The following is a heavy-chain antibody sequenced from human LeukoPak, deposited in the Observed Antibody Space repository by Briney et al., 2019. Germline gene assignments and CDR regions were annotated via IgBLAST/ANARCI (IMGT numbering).Heavy chain of an antibody. Sequence: GGSLRLSCAASGFTFNTYTMNWVRQAPGKGLEWVSYISGSSGIIDYADSVRGRFTISRDNAKNSLYLQMNSLRAEDTAVYYCAKGTSSGYYYYFDYWGQGTLVTVSS. CDR1: GFTFNTYT. V-gene: IGHV3-48*01. CDR3: AKGTSSGYYYYFDY. J-gene: IGHJ4*02. D-gene: IGHD3-22*01. CDR2: ISGSSGII.